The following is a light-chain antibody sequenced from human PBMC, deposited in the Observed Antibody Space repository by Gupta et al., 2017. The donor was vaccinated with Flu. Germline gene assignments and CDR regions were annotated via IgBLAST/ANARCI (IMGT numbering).Light chain of an antibody. CDR1: LPIRTY. Sequence: DIQMTQSPSSLSASVGDRVTITCRASLPIRTYLTWYQQKPGKAPELLIYGASILPGGVPSRFSGVGSGTDFSLMITRLQPADFATYSCQQTDSPPLTFGGATNLEIK. V-gene: IGKV1-39*01. CDR3: QQTDSPPLT. J-gene: IGKJ4*01. CDR2: GAS.